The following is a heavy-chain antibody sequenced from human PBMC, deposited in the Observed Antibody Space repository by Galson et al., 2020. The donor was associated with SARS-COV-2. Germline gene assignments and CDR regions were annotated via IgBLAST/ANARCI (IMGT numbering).Heavy chain of an antibody. CDR1: GGSISSSNW. J-gene: IGHJ4*02. V-gene: IGHV4-4*02. Sequence: SETLSLTCAVSGGSISSSNWWSWARQPPEKGLEWIGEIYHSGSTNYNPSLKSRATISVDKSTNQFSLKLSSVTAADTAVYYCARRSQITIFGVVIHSSYFDYWGQGTLVTVSS. CDR3: ARRSQITIFGVVIHSSYFDY. D-gene: IGHD3-3*01. CDR2: IYHSGST.